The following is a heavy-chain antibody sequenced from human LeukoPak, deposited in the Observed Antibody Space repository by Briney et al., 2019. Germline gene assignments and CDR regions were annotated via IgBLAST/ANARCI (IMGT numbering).Heavy chain of an antibody. CDR2: INTDGSST. J-gene: IGHJ4*02. CDR3: ARGTAATAGIDY. V-gene: IGHV3-74*01. D-gene: IGHD6-13*01. Sequence: GGSLRLSCAASGFTFSSYWMHWVRQAPGKGLVWVSHINTDGSSTTYGDSAKGRFTVSRDNAKNTLFLQMNSLRVEDTAVYYCARGTAATAGIDYWAQGTLVTVSS. CDR1: GFTFSSYW.